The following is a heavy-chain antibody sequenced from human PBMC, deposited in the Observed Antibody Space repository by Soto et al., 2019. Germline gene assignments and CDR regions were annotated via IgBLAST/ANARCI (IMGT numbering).Heavy chain of an antibody. J-gene: IGHJ5*02. CDR2: IYYSGST. Sequence: QVQLQESGPGLVKPSETLSLTCTFSGGSISSYYWSWIRQPPGKGLEWIGYIYYSGSTNYNPSLKSRVTISVDTSKNQFSLKLSSVTAADTAVYYCAREGIEYSSSWGRFDPWGQGTLVTVSS. CDR3: AREGIEYSSSWGRFDP. D-gene: IGHD6-13*01. V-gene: IGHV4-59*01. CDR1: GGSISSYY.